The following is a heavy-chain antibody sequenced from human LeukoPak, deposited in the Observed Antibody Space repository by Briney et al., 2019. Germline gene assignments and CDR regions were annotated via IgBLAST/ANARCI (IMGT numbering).Heavy chain of an antibody. J-gene: IGHJ4*02. CDR1: GFTFSSYA. D-gene: IGHD3/OR15-3a*01. V-gene: IGHV3-23*01. CDR2: ISGSGGST. Sequence: GGSLRLSCAASGFTFSSYAMSWVRQAPGKGLEWVSAISGSGGSTYYADSVKGRFTNSRDNSKNTLYLQMNSLRAEDTAVYYCAKDLAALWTTFDYWGQGTLVTVSS. CDR3: AKDLAALWTTFDY.